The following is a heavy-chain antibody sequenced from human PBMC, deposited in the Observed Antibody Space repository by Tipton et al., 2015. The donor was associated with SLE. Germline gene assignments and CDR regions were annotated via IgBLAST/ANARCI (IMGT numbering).Heavy chain of an antibody. V-gene: IGHV3-23*01. CDR3: AKGVVVVVADNWFDP. Sequence: GSLRLSCTASGFTFSNYAINWVRQAPGKGLEWVSVISGSTIYKYYLDSVKGRFTISRDNSKNTLYLQMNSLRAEDTAVYYCAKGVVVVVADNWFDPWGQGTLVTVSS. J-gene: IGHJ5*02. CDR1: GFTFSNYA. D-gene: IGHD2-15*01. CDR2: ISGSTIYK.